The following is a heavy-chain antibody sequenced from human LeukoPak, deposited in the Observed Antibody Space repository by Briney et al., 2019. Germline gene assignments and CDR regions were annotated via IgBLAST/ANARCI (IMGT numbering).Heavy chain of an antibody. CDR1: GYTFTGYY. J-gene: IGHJ4*02. Sequence: ASVKVSCKASGYTFTGYYMHWVRQAPGQGLEWKGWINPNSGGTSYAQKFQGRVTMTRDTSINTAYMELRRLRSDDTAVYYCARYGSAWEFDYWGQGTPVTVSS. CDR3: ARYGSAWEFDY. V-gene: IGHV1-2*02. D-gene: IGHD6-19*01. CDR2: INPNSGGT.